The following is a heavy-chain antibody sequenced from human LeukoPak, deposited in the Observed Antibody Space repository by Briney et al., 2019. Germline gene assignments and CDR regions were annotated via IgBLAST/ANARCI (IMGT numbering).Heavy chain of an antibody. CDR3: AKFTSRGDDAFDI. Sequence: SETLSLTCTVSGGSISSSSYYWGWIRQPPGKGLEWIGSIYYSGSTYYNPSLKSRVTISVDTSKNQFSLKLSSVTAADTAVYYCAKFTSRGDDAFDIWGQGTMVTVSS. CDR2: IYYSGST. V-gene: IGHV4-39*07. J-gene: IGHJ3*02. CDR1: GGSISSSSYY. D-gene: IGHD2-2*01.